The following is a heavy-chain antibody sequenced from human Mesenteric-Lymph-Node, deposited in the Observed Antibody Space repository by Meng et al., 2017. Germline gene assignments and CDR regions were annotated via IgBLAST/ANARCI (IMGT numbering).Heavy chain of an antibody. Sequence: ESLKISCAASGFTFSSYSMNWVRQAPGKGLEWVSSISSSSSYIYYADSVKGRFTISRDNAKNSLYLQMNSLRAEDTAVYYCARGLAARPKGAFDIWGQGTMVTVSS. CDR2: ISSSSSYI. CDR3: ARGLAARPKGAFDI. V-gene: IGHV3-21*01. D-gene: IGHD6-6*01. CDR1: GFTFSSYS. J-gene: IGHJ3*02.